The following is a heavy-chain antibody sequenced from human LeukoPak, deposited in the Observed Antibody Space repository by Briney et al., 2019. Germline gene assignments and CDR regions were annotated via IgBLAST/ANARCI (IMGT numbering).Heavy chain of an antibody. V-gene: IGHV3-7*01. J-gene: IGHJ4*02. CDR2: IKQDGSEK. CDR1: GFTFSSYR. CDR3: ARGDGAHDY. Sequence: HTGGSLRLSCAASGFTFSSYRMSWVRQAPGKGLEWVANIKQDGSEKYYVDSVKGRFTISRDNAKNSLYLQMNSLRAEDTAVYYCARGDGAHDYWGLGTLVTVSS. D-gene: IGHD4-17*01.